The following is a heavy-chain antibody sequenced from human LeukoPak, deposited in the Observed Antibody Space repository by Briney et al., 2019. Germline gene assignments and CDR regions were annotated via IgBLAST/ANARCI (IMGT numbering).Heavy chain of an antibody. D-gene: IGHD1-1*01. CDR1: GGSISSYY. V-gene: IGHV4-59*01. J-gene: IGHJ5*02. CDR2: IYHSGST. Sequence: KSSETLSLTCTVSGGSISSYYWSWIRQPPGKGLEWIGYIYHSGSTNYNPSLKSRVTISVDTSKNQFSLKLSSVTAADTAVYYCARRLEDWFDPWGQGTLVTVSS. CDR3: ARRLEDWFDP.